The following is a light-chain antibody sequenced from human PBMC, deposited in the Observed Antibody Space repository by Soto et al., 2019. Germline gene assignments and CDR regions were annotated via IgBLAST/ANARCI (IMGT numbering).Light chain of an antibody. CDR2: AAS. V-gene: IGKV3-20*01. J-gene: IGKJ1*01. CDR3: QQYDSTVWT. Sequence: EIVLTQSPGTLSLSPGERATLSCRASQSVSSSYLAWLQQRPGQAPRLLIYAASSRATGVPDRFSGSGSGTDFTLTIRRLEPEDFAVYYCQQYDSTVWTFGQGTKVDTK. CDR1: QSVSSSY.